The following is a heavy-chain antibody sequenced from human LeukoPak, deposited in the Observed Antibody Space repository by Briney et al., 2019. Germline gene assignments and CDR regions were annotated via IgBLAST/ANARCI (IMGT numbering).Heavy chain of an antibody. V-gene: IGHV3-30-3*01. Sequence: PGGSLRLSCAASGFTFSSYAMHWVRQAPGKGLEWVAVISYDGSNKYYADSVKGRFTISRDNSKNTLHLQMNSLRAEDTAVYYCARGYDILTGYYFDYWGQGTLVTVSS. D-gene: IGHD3-9*01. CDR3: ARGYDILTGYYFDY. CDR1: GFTFSSYA. CDR2: ISYDGSNK. J-gene: IGHJ4*02.